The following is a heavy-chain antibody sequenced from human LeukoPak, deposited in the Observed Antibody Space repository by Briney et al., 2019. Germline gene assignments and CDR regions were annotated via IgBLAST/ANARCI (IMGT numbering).Heavy chain of an antibody. Sequence: SETLSLTCTVSGASISSYYWSWIRQPPGKGLEWIGYIHYSGSTKYNPSLKSRVSISVDTSKNQFSLKLSSVTAADTAFYYCARSDLYGDYPPGNYWGQGTLVTVSS. CDR1: GASISSYY. CDR2: IHYSGST. CDR3: ARSDLYGDYPPGNY. J-gene: IGHJ4*02. V-gene: IGHV4-59*01. D-gene: IGHD4-17*01.